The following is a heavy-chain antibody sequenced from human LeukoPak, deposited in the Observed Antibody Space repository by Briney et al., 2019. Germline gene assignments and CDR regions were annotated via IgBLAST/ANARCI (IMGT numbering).Heavy chain of an antibody. D-gene: IGHD6-19*01. CDR3: AKGLKAVAGTFPLSRYFDY. CDR2: ISWNSGSI. CDR1: GFTFDDCA. J-gene: IGHJ4*02. Sequence: GRSLRLSCAASGFTFDDCAMHWVRQAPGKGLEWVSGISWNSGSIGYADSVKGRFTISRDNAKNSLYLQMNSLRAKDTALYYCAKGLKAVAGTFPLSRYFDYWGQGTLVTVSS. V-gene: IGHV3-9*01.